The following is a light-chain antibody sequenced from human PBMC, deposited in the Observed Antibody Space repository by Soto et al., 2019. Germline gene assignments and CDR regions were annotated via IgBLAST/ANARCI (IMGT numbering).Light chain of an antibody. CDR1: SSNIGNNY. CDR3: GTWDSILSAVV. CDR2: DNN. Sequence: QSVLTQPPSVSAAPGQKVTISCFGSSSNIGNNYVSWYQQLPGTAPKLLIYDNNMRPSGIPDRFSGSKSGTSATLGITGLQTGDEADYYCGTWDSILSAVVFGGWTKVTVL. J-gene: IGLJ2*01. V-gene: IGLV1-51*01.